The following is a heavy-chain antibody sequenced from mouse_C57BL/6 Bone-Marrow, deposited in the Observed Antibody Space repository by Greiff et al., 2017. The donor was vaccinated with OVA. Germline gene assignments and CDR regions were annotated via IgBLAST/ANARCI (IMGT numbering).Heavy chain of an antibody. CDR1: GFTFTDYY. J-gene: IGHJ4*01. D-gene: IGHD1-1*01. Sequence: EVQLQQSGPVLVKPGPSVKISCKASGFTFTDYYMHWVKQSHGKSLEWIGLVYPYNGGTSYNQKFKGKATLTVDTSSSTAYMELNSLTSEDAAVYYCARSATTVVDYYAMDYWGQGTTVTVSS. CDR3: ARSATTVVDYYAMDY. V-gene: IGHV1-36*01. CDR2: VYPYNGGT.